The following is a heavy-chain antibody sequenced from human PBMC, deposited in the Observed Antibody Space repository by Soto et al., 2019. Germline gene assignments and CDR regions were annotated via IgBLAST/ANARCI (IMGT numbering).Heavy chain of an antibody. CDR1: GGSISSGGYY. J-gene: IGHJ5*02. CDR3: ARDGNDFWSGYYSPNNWFDP. Sequence: SETLSLTCTVSGGSISSGGYYWSWIRQHPGKGLEWIGYIYYSGSTYYNPSLKSRVTISVDTSKNQFSLKLSSVTAADTAVYYCARDGNDFWSGYYSPNNWFDPWGQGTLVTVSS. CDR2: IYYSGST. D-gene: IGHD3-3*01. V-gene: IGHV4-31*03.